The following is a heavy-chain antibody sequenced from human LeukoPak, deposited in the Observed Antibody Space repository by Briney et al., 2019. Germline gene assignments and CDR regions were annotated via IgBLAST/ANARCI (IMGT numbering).Heavy chain of an antibody. V-gene: IGHV2-5*02. CDR2: IYWDDDK. Sequence: ESGPTLVNPTQTLTLTCTFSGFSLSTSGVGVGWIRQPPGKALEWLALIYWDDDKRYSPSLKSRLTITKDTSKNQVVLTMTNMDPVDTATYYCATGGDYVRYSPNPLDYWGQGTLVTVSS. D-gene: IGHD4-17*01. CDR3: ATGGDYVRYSPNPLDY. CDR1: GFSLSTSGVG. J-gene: IGHJ4*02.